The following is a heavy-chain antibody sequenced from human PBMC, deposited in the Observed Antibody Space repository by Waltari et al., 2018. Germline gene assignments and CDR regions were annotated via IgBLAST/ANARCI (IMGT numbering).Heavy chain of an antibody. CDR2: IYYSGST. V-gene: IGHV4-59*01. J-gene: IGHJ4*02. CDR1: GGSISSYY. Sequence: QVQLQESGPGLVKPSETLSLTCTVSGGSISSYYWSWIRQPPGKGLEWIGYIYYSGSTNYNPSLKSRVTISVDTSKNQFSLKLSAVTAADTAVYYCARGPPVLRFLEWSDPRPPYYFDYWGQGTLVTVSS. D-gene: IGHD3-3*01. CDR3: ARGPPVLRFLEWSDPRPPYYFDY.